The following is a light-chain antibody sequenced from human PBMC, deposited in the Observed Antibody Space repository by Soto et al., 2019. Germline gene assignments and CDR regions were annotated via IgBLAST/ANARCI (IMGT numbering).Light chain of an antibody. J-gene: IGKJ1*01. CDR3: QQYDNWPWT. Sequence: EIVMRQSPATLSVSPGGRATLSCRASQSISDTLAWYQQKPGQAPRLLIYGASRRATGFPARFSGSGSGTDFTLTISSLQSEDFAVYYCQQYDNWPWTFGQGTKVEI. CDR2: GAS. V-gene: IGKV3-15*01. CDR1: QSISDT.